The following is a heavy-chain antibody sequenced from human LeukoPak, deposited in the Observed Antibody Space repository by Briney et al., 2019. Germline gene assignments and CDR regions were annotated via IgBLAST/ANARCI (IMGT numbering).Heavy chain of an antibody. D-gene: IGHD6-19*01. CDR2: ISHIGST. CDR3: ARSLKQWLGNYYYYYMDV. V-gene: IGHV4-59*11. J-gene: IGHJ6*03. CDR1: GASISGHY. Sequence: PSETLSLTCTVSGASISGHYLTWLRQPPGKGLEWIGYISHIGSTNYNPSLKSRVTISVDTSKNQFSLKLTSVTAADTAVYYCARSLKQWLGNYYYYYMDVWGKGTTVTVSS.